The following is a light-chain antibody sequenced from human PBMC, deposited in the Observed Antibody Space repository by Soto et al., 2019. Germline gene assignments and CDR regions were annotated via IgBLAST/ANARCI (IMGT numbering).Light chain of an antibody. CDR3: SSYTSSSTVV. J-gene: IGLJ2*01. CDR1: SSDVGGYNY. V-gene: IGLV2-14*01. CDR2: EVS. Sequence: QSVLTQPASVSGSPGQSITISCTGTSSDVGGYNYVSWYQYHPGKAPKLMIYEVSNRPSGVSNRFSGSKSDNSASLTISGLQAEDEADYYCSSYTSSSTVVFGGGTKLTVL.